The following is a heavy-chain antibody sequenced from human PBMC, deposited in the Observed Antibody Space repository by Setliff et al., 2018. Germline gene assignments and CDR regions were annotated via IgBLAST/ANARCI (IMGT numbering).Heavy chain of an antibody. CDR1: GFTFSTYR. Sequence: GESLKISCAASGFTFSTYRMHWVRQAPGKGLEWVAVIWDDGGNKYHADSVKGRFTISRDNSKNTLCLQMNSLRPEDTAVYYCARTCSGSGCYAGLESWGQGTPVTVSS. J-gene: IGHJ4*02. D-gene: IGHD2-15*01. CDR2: IWDDGGNK. V-gene: IGHV3-33*08. CDR3: ARTCSGSGCYAGLES.